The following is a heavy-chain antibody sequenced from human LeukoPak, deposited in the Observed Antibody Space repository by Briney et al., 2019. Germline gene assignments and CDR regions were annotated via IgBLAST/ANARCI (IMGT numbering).Heavy chain of an antibody. Sequence: GRSLRLSCAASGFTFSSYGMHWVRQAPGKGLEWVSAISGSGGSTYYADSVKGRFTISRDNSKNTLYLQMNSLRAEDTAVYYCAKDRSRLYDAFDIWGQGTMVTVSS. D-gene: IGHD2-2*01. J-gene: IGHJ3*02. CDR1: GFTFSSYG. CDR3: AKDRSRLYDAFDI. CDR2: ISGSGGST. V-gene: IGHV3-23*01.